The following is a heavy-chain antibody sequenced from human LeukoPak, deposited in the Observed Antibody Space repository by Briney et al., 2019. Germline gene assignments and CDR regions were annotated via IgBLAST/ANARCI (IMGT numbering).Heavy chain of an antibody. J-gene: IGHJ4*02. D-gene: IGHD3-10*01. V-gene: IGHV1-46*01. Sequence: ASVKVSCKASGYTFTSYYMHWVRQAPGQGLEWMGIINPSGGSTSYAQKFQGRVTMTRDMSTSTVYMELSNLRSEDTAVYYCARDSMVRPLGYWGQGTLVTVSS. CDR3: ARDSMVRPLGY. CDR2: INPSGGST. CDR1: GYTFTSYY.